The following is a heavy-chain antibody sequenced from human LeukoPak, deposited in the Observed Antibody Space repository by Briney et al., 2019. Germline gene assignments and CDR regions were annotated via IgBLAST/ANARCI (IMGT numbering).Heavy chain of an antibody. D-gene: IGHD5-18*01. Sequence: ASVKVSCKASGGTFSSYAISWVRQAPGQGLEWMGGIIPIFGTANYAQKFQGRVTITADESTSTAYMELSSLRSEDTAVYYCARVDTAMAGCYYYYMDVWGKGTTVTVSS. V-gene: IGHV1-69*13. CDR1: GGTFSSYA. J-gene: IGHJ6*03. CDR3: ARVDTAMAGCYYYYMDV. CDR2: IIPIFGTA.